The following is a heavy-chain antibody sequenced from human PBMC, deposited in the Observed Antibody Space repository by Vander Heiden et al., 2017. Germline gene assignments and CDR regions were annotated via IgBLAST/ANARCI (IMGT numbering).Heavy chain of an antibody. Sequence: VQLLDAGGVLVQPGGSLRLSCAASASLFSSYALSWVRQAPGKGLEWVSAIGGSGGSTYNADSVKSRLTIPRNNSKNTLYLQMNSLGAEDTAVYYCAKALGSYPDFDIWGQGTMVTVSS. J-gene: IGHJ3*02. CDR2: IGGSGGST. CDR1: ASLFSSYA. V-gene: IGHV3-23*01. D-gene: IGHD3-16*02. CDR3: AKALGSYPDFDI.